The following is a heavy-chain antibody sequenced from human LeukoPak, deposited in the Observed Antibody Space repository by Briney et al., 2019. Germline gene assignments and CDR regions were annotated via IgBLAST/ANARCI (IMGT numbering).Heavy chain of an antibody. Sequence: SETLSLTCAVSGGSISSSNWWSWVRQPPGKGLEWIGEIYHSGSTNYNPSLKSRVTISVDTSTNQFSLRLNSVTAADTAVYFCARVDKYCSGEICYSGWFDPWGQGTLVTVSS. CDR2: IYHSGST. J-gene: IGHJ5*02. D-gene: IGHD2-15*01. CDR1: GGSISSSNW. CDR3: ARVDKYCSGEICYSGWFDP. V-gene: IGHV4-4*02.